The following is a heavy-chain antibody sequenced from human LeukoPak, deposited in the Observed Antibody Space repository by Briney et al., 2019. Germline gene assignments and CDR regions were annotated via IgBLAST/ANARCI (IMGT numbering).Heavy chain of an antibody. J-gene: IGHJ4*02. CDR2: INHSGST. Sequence: SETLSLTCTVSGGSISSHYWSWIRQPPGKGLEWIGEINHSGSTNYNPSLKSRVTISVDTSKNQFSLKLSSVTAADTAVYYCARGGVATTQGDFDHWGQGTLVTVSS. D-gene: IGHD5-12*01. CDR3: ARGGVATTQGDFDH. CDR1: GGSISSHY. V-gene: IGHV4-34*01.